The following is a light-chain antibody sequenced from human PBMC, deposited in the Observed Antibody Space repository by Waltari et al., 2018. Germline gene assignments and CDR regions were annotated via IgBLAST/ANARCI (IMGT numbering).Light chain of an antibody. CDR2: KAS. CDR1: QSISSW. V-gene: IGKV1-5*03. Sequence: DIQMTQSPSTLSASVGDRVTITCRASQSISSWLAWYQQKPGKAPKLLIYKASILESGVPSRFSGSGSETEFTLTISSLQPDDFATYYCQQYNSYSRTFGQGTKVEIK. CDR3: QQYNSYSRT. J-gene: IGKJ1*01.